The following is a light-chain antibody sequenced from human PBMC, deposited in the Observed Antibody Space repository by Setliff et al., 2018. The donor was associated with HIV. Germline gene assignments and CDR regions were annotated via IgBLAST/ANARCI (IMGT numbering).Light chain of an antibody. CDR3: SSYTSSSTDG. CDR1: SSDVGGYNY. V-gene: IGLV2-14*01. CDR2: DVT. Sequence: QSALAQPASVSGSPGQSITISCTGTSSDVGGYNYVSWYQQHPGKAPKLMIYDVTKRPSGVSYRFSGSKSGNTASLTISGLQSEDEADYYCSSYTSSSTDGFGTGTKVTVL. J-gene: IGLJ1*01.